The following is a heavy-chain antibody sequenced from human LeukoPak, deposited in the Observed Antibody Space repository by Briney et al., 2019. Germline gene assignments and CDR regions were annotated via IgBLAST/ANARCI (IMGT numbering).Heavy chain of an antibody. Sequence: PGGSLRLSCAASGFTFSSYAMHWVRQAPGKGLEWVAVISYDGSNKYYADSVKGRFTISRDNSKNTLYLQMNSLRAEDTAVYYCAREMVYNWFDPWGQGTLVTVSS. CDR3: AREMVYNWFDP. V-gene: IGHV3-30*04. D-gene: IGHD2-8*01. CDR1: GFTFSSYA. J-gene: IGHJ5*02. CDR2: ISYDGSNK.